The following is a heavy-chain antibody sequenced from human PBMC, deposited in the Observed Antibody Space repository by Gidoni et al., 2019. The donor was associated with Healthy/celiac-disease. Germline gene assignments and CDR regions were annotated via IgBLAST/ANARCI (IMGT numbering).Heavy chain of an antibody. D-gene: IGHD2-15*01. V-gene: IGHV3-30*18. CDR1: GFTFSSYG. CDR2: ISYDGSNK. J-gene: IGHJ4*02. Sequence: QVQLVESGGGVVQPGRSLRLSCAASGFTFSSYGMHWVRQAPGKGLEWVAVISYDGSNKYYADSVKGRFTISRDNSKNTLYLQMNSLRAEDTAVYYCAKEGCSGGSCYSDFDYWGQGTLVTVSS. CDR3: AKEGCSGGSCYSDFDY.